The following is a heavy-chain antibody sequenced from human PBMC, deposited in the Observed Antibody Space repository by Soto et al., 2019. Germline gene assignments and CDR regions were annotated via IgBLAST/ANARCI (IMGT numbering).Heavy chain of an antibody. J-gene: IGHJ6*02. CDR2: IIPALGTT. CDR3: AKRSGHSGGCFNTLYYYYGVDV. V-gene: IGHV1-69*11. Sequence: QFHLVQSGAAVNEPESSVKVSCKTSRGTFYSLAISWLRQVPGKGLEWMGGIIPALGTTAHAQDFQGRLTITADESTDTFYMELSSLRSEDTAVYYCAKRSGHSGGCFNTLYYYYGVDVWGQGTTVTVSS. D-gene: IGHD1-26*01. CDR1: RGTFYSLA.